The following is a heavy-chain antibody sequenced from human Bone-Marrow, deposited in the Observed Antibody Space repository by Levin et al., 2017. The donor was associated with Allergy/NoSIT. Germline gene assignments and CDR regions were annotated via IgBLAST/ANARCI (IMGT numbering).Heavy chain of an antibody. CDR3: TARDDSGMDV. D-gene: IGHD2-21*02. CDR2: IKSKTDGGTT. Sequence: GESLKISCAASGFTFSNAWMSWVRQAPGKGLEWVGRIKSKTDGGTTDYAAPVKGRFTISRDDSKNTLYLQMNSLKTEDTAVYYCTARDDSGMDVWGQGTTVTVSS. J-gene: IGHJ6*02. CDR1: GFTFSNAW. V-gene: IGHV3-15*01.